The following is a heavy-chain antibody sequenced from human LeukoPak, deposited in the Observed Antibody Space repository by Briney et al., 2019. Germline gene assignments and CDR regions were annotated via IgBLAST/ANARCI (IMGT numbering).Heavy chain of an antibody. Sequence: SVKVSFKASGGTFSSYAISWVRQAPGQGLEWMGGIIPIFGTANYAQKFQGRVTITADESTSTAYMELSSLRSEDTAVYYCARETTVSEHFDYWGQGTPVTDSS. V-gene: IGHV1-69*13. D-gene: IGHD4-17*01. CDR1: GGTFSSYA. CDR3: ARETTVSEHFDY. J-gene: IGHJ4*02. CDR2: IIPIFGTA.